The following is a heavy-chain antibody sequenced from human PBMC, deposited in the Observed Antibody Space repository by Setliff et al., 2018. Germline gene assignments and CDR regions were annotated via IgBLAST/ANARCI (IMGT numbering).Heavy chain of an antibody. CDR1: GYILTELS. Sequence: GASVKVSCKVSGYILTELSMRWVRLAPGKGLEWVGGFDPERSDPIYTQNFQGRVTVTLDTSTNTAYMEFRSLRSDDTAMHYCATDLVSLGDSIRDYWGQGTLVTVSS. V-gene: IGHV1-24*01. D-gene: IGHD3-16*01. CDR3: ATDLVSLGDSIRDY. CDR2: FDPERSDP. J-gene: IGHJ4*02.